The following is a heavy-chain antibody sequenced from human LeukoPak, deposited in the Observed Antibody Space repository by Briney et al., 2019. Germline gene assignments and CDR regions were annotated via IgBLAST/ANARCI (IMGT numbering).Heavy chain of an antibody. V-gene: IGHV3-21*05. J-gene: IGHJ5*02. Sequence: GGSLRLSCAASGFTFSSYSMNWVRQAPGKGLEWVSYISSSSSYIYYADSVKGRFTISRDNAKNSLYLQMNSLRAEDTAVYYCAREYYGSGSFTWFDPWGQGTLVTVSS. D-gene: IGHD3-10*01. CDR1: GFTFSSYS. CDR2: ISSSSSYI. CDR3: AREYYGSGSFTWFDP.